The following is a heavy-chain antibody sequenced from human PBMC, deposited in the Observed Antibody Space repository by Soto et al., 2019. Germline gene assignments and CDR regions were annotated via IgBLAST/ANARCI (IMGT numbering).Heavy chain of an antibody. V-gene: IGHV3-7*01. CDR2: IKQDGSQK. CDR3: MTSVTTHDY. CDR1: GFTLSSYW. D-gene: IGHD4-17*01. J-gene: IGHJ4*02. Sequence: EVQLVESGGGLVQHGGSLRLSCAASGFTLSSYWMNWVRLAPGKGLEWVANIKQDGSQKNYVDSVKGRFTISRDNAKNSLYLQMSSLRAEDTAVYYCMTSVTTHDYWGQGTLVTVSS.